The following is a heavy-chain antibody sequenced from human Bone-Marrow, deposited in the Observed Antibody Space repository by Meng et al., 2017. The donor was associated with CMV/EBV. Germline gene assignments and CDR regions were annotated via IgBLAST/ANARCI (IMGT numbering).Heavy chain of an antibody. D-gene: IGHD3-10*01. CDR3: ARDVSYGAGSYYYYYGLDV. V-gene: IGHV4-61*01. J-gene: IGHJ6*02. CDR2: VYYSGST. Sequence: SETLSLTFTVSGGFVSSGSYYWNWIRQPPGKGLEWIGYVYYSGSTNYNPSLKSRVTISVDTSKNQFSLKLSSVTAADTAVYYCARDVSYGAGSYYYYYGLDVWGQGTTVTVSS. CDR1: GGFVSSGSYY.